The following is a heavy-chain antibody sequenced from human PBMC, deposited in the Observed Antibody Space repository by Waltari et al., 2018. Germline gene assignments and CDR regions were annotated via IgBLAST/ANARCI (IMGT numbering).Heavy chain of an antibody. V-gene: IGHV4-59*01. CDR2: IPSSGQT. Sequence: QVQLQESCPGLVKPSETLSLTRSVFVGSISNYYWNWIRQTPGKGLGWIGYIPSSGQTNYNPALKGRVSVSLDTSKTRFSLRLSSVTAADTAVYYCARATYYDFSSGYSFDNWGQGTLVTVSS. J-gene: IGHJ4*02. CDR3: ARATYYDFSSGYSFDN. D-gene: IGHD3-3*01. CDR1: VGSISNYY.